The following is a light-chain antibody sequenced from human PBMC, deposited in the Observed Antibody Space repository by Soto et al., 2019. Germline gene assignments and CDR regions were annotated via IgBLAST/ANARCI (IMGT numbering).Light chain of an antibody. V-gene: IGLV3-27*01. CDR1: VLAKKY. J-gene: IGLJ2*01. CDR3: YSAADNNLV. CDR2: KDS. Sequence: SYELTQPSSVSVSPGQTARITCSGDVLAKKYARWFQQKPGQDPVLVIYKDSERPSGIPERFSGSSSGTTVTLTISGAQVADEADYYCYSAADNNLVFGGGTKLTVL.